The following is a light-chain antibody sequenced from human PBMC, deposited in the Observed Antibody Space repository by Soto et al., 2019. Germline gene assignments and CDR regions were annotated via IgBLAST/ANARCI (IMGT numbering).Light chain of an antibody. CDR3: QQRSTWPRT. Sequence: EIVLTQSPATLSLSPGERATLSCRASQSVRSYLAWYQQKPGQAPRLLIYDASNRATGIPARFSGSGSGTDFTLTISSLEPEDFAVYYGQQRSTWPRTFGQGTKLEIK. CDR1: QSVRSY. V-gene: IGKV3-11*01. J-gene: IGKJ2*01. CDR2: DAS.